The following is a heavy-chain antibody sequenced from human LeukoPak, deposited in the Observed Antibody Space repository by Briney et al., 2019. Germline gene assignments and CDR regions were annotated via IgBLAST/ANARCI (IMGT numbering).Heavy chain of an antibody. V-gene: IGHV1-8*01. D-gene: IGHD3-10*01. CDR1: GYIFNSYG. J-gene: IGHJ4*02. CDR3: ARGLKRFGVGASTPNDY. Sequence: ASVKVSCKASGYIFNSYGISWVRQAPGQGLEWMGWMNPNSGNTGYAQKFQGRVTTTRNTSINTAYMELSSLRSEDTAVYYCARGLKRFGVGASTPNDYWGQGTLVTVSS. CDR2: MNPNSGNT.